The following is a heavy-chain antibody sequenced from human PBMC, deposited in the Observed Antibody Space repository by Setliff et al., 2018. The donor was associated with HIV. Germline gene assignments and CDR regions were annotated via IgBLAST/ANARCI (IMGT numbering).Heavy chain of an antibody. V-gene: IGHV6-1*01. J-gene: IGHJ4*02. CDR3: ARGSYGSVLL. D-gene: IGHD6-19*01. CDR2: TYYRSKLYY. CDR1: GDSVSSNSAA. Sequence: SQTLSLTCAISGDSVSSNSAAWNWIRQSPARGLEWLGRTYYRSKLYYNYAVSVKSRITINPDTSKNQFSLQLNSVTTEDTAVYYCARGSYGSVLLWGQGTLVTVSS.